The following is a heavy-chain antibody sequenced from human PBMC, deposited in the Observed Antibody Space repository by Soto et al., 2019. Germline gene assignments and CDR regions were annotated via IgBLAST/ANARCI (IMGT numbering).Heavy chain of an antibody. CDR3: ARDVAAGHYYFDY. Sequence: GGSLRLSCAASGFTFSSYGMHWVRQAPGKGLEWVAVIWYDGSNKYYADSVKGRFTISRDNSKNTLYLQMNSLRVEDTAVYYCARDVAAGHYYFDYWGQGTLVTVSS. V-gene: IGHV3-33*01. D-gene: IGHD6-13*01. J-gene: IGHJ4*02. CDR2: IWYDGSNK. CDR1: GFTFSSYG.